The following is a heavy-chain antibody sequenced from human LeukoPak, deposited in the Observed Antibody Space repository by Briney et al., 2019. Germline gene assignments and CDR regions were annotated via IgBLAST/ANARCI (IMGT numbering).Heavy chain of an antibody. CDR3: ARGVVVPAAPYYYYYYMDV. CDR2: INHSGST. D-gene: IGHD2-2*01. V-gene: IGHV4-34*01. Sequence: SSETLSLTCAVYGGSFSGYYWSWIRQPPGKGLEWIGEINHSGSTNYNPSLRSRVTISVDTSKNQFSLKLSSVTAADTAVYYCARGVVVPAAPYYYYYYMDVWGKGTTVTVSS. CDR1: GGSFSGYY. J-gene: IGHJ6*03.